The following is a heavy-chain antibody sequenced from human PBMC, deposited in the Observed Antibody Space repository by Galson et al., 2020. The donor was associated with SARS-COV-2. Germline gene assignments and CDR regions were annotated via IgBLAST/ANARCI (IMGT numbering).Heavy chain of an antibody. Sequence: ASVKVSCKASGDTFTDYYMHWVRQAPGQGLEYMGWINPKNGVIDYPQKFQGRVTLTRDTSISTLYMDLSRLTSDDTAVYYCARELGNGSGWNGKACGIWGQGTMVTVSS. CDR2: INPKNGVI. CDR1: GDTFTDYY. J-gene: IGHJ3*02. CDR3: ARELGNGSGWNGKACGI. V-gene: IGHV1-2*02. D-gene: IGHD6-19*01.